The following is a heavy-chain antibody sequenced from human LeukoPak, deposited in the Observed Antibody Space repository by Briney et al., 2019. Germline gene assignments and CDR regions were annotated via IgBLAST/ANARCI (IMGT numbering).Heavy chain of an antibody. CDR1: GFTFSTTW. Sequence: GGSLRLSCAASGFTFSTTWMTWVRQVPGKGLEGVADIKQDGSEKYYVDSVKGRFTISRDNSKNTLYLQMNSLRAEDTAVYYCAKDRGYSYGWDAFDIWGQGTMVTVSS. D-gene: IGHD5-18*01. CDR3: AKDRGYSYGWDAFDI. CDR2: IKQDGSEK. V-gene: IGHV3-7*03. J-gene: IGHJ3*02.